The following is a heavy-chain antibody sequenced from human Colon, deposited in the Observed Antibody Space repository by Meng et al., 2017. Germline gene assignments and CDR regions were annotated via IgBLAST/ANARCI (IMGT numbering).Heavy chain of an antibody. CDR2: IHNSGKT. Sequence: LPRQGCGPGSTKPSETLSLTRTVSGASIKIGSYYWAWVRPAPGKGLEWIGSIHNSGKTYYNSSLKSRVTILVDTSKNQFSLKLTSVTAADTAVYLCARLVTTVTTGNWFDPWGQGTLVTVSS. CDR1: GASIKIGSYY. D-gene: IGHD4-17*01. V-gene: IGHV4-39*07. CDR3: ARLVTTVTTGNWFDP. J-gene: IGHJ5*02.